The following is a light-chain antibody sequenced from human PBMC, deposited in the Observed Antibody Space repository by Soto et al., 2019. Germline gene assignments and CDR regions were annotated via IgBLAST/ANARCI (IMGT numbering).Light chain of an antibody. CDR2: CKSDSDK. J-gene: IGLJ1*01. Sequence: QPVLTQPSSLSASPGASASLTCTLHSGINVGTYRIYWYRQKPGSPPQYLLRCKSDSDKQQGSGVPSRFSGSKDASANAGILLISGLQSEDEADYYCMIWDSSAYVFGTGTKLTVL. CDR3: MIWDSSAYV. CDR1: SGINVGTYR. V-gene: IGLV5-45*03.